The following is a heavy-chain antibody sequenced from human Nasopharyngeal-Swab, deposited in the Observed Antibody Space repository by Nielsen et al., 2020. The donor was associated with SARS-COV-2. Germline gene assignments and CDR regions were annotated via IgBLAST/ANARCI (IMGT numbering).Heavy chain of an antibody. CDR3: ASLLTYYDFWSGYLNYYYMDV. D-gene: IGHD3-3*01. Sequence: VRQAPGKGLEWIGEIYHSESTNYNPSLKSRVTISVDNSKSQFSLGLSSVTAADTAVYYCASLLTYYDFWSGYLNYYYMDVWGKGTTVTVSS. CDR2: IYHSEST. V-gene: IGHV4-4*02. J-gene: IGHJ6*03.